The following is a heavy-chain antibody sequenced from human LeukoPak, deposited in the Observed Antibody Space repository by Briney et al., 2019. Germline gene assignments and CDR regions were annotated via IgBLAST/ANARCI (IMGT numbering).Heavy chain of an antibody. J-gene: IGHJ6*02. CDR3: ARFGVDYDMDV. CDR2: IHYSGKA. CDR1: GGSISGHY. D-gene: IGHD3-16*01. Sequence: SETLSLTCTVSGGSISGHYWTWVRQPPGEGLEWIGQIHYSGKADYNPSLRSRITISVDTSKNQMSLKVTSVTAADTAVYYCARFGVDYDMDVWGQGTTDTVS. V-gene: IGHV4-59*11.